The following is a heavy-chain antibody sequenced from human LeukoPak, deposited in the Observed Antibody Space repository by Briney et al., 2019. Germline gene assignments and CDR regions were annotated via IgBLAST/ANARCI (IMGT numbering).Heavy chain of an antibody. Sequence: GGSLRLSCAASGFTFSSYAMHWVRQAPGKGLEYVSGISSNGGNTYYANSVKGRFTISRDNSKNTLYLQMGSLRAEDMAVYYCASSVLSSWDVPNDAFDIWGQGTMVTVSS. V-gene: IGHV3-64*01. CDR1: GFTFSSYA. J-gene: IGHJ3*02. CDR2: ISSNGGNT. CDR3: ASSVLSSWDVPNDAFDI. D-gene: IGHD6-13*01.